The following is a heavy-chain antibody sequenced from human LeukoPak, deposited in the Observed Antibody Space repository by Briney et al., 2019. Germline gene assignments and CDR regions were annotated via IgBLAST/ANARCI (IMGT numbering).Heavy chain of an antibody. CDR2: ISGSGGST. J-gene: IGHJ4*02. V-gene: IGHV3-23*01. CDR3: AKDRGYCSSTSCLYFDY. D-gene: IGHD2-2*01. CDR1: GFTFGSPW. Sequence: GGSLRLSCAASGFTFGSPWMHWVRQAPGKGLEWVSAISGSGGSTYYADSVKGRFTISRDNSKNTLYLQMNSLRAEDTAVYYCAKDRGYCSSTSCLYFDYWGQGTLVTVSS.